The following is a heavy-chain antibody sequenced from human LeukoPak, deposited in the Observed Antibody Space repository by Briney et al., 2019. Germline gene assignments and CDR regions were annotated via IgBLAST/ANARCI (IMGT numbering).Heavy chain of an antibody. J-gene: IGHJ4*02. CDR2: IYYRGNT. CDR1: SGSISISSYY. Sequence: SETLSLTCTVSSGSISISSYYWGWIRQPPGKGLEWIGTIYYRGNTYYNPSLKSRVTISVDTSKNQFSLKLSSVTAADTAVYYCARDTYYYGSNYWGQGTLVTVSS. D-gene: IGHD3-10*01. CDR3: ARDTYYYGSNY. V-gene: IGHV4-39*02.